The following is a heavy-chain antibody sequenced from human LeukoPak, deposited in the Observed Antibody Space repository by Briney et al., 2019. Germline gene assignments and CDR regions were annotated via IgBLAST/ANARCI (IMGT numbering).Heavy chain of an antibody. CDR2: VYYRGTT. Sequence: SETLSLTCTVSNVSISSSPHYWGWIRQPPGKGLEWIGSVYYRGTTYYNPSLKSRVTISVDMSKNQFSLRLSSVTAADTAVYYCARRRFAAYYYDSSGYIDYWGQGTLVTVSS. V-gene: IGHV4-39*01. CDR1: NVSISSSPHY. D-gene: IGHD3-22*01. CDR3: ARRRFAAYYYDSSGYIDY. J-gene: IGHJ4*02.